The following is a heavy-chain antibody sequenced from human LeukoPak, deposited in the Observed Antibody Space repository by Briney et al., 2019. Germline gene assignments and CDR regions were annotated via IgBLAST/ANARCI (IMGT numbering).Heavy chain of an antibody. CDR3: ARYCSSTSCHDDY. CDR1: GGSISSSSYY. D-gene: IGHD2-2*01. J-gene: IGHJ4*02. V-gene: IGHV4-39*01. Sequence: SETLSLTCTVSGGSISSSSYYWGWIRQPPGKGLEWIGSIYYSGSTYYNPSLKSRVTISVDTSKNQFSLKLSSVTAADTAVYYCARYCSSTSCHDDYWGQGTLVTVSS. CDR2: IYYSGST.